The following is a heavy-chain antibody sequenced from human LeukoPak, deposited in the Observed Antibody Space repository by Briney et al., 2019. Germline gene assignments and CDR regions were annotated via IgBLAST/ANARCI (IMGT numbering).Heavy chain of an antibody. CDR1: GFTFSVYT. D-gene: IGHD1-26*01. CDR3: ATYSGSFSLDY. Sequence: GGSLRLSCVASGFTFSVYTMNWVRQAPGKGLEWVSSISSNTKHRNYADSVKGRFTISRDNAKNSLYLEMNSLRAEDTAVYYCATYSGSFSLDYWGQGTLVTVSS. J-gene: IGHJ4*02. V-gene: IGHV3-21*06. CDR2: ISSNTKHR.